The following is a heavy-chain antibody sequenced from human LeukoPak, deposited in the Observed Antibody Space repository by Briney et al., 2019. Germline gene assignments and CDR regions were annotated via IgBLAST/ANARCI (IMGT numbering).Heavy chain of an antibody. D-gene: IGHD1-7*01. CDR2: IYSGGST. CDR1: GFTVSSSY. J-gene: IGHJ5*02. V-gene: IGHV3-66*01. Sequence: PGGSLRLSCAASGFTVSSSYMNWDRQAPGKGLEWVSVIYSGGSTYYADSVKGRFTISRDNSKNTLYLQMNSLRAEDTAVYYCARDSNFDWFDPWGQGTLVTVSS. CDR3: ARDSNFDWFDP.